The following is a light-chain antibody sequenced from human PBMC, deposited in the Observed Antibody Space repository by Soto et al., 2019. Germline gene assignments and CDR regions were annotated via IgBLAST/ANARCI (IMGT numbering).Light chain of an antibody. V-gene: IGKV3-20*01. CDR1: QSVNRNY. J-gene: IGKJ1*01. Sequence: ESVLTQSPGTLSLSPGERATLSCRASQSVNRNYLAWYQRKPGQAPRLLIYGASNRATDIPYRFSASGSGTDFILTITKLEAEDFAVDYCQQYDSTPPTFGQGTKVEVK. CDR2: GAS. CDR3: QQYDSTPPT.